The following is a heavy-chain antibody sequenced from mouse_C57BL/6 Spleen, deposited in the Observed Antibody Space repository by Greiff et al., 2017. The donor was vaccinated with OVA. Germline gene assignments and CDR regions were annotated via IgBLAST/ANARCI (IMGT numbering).Heavy chain of an antibody. CDR3: ARGGYANWDGGAY. Sequence: EVKLVESGGGLVKPGGSLKLSCAASGFTFSSYAMSWVRQTPEKRLEWVATISHGGSYTYYPDNVKGRFTISRDNAKNNLYLQMSHMKAEDTAVYYCARGGYANWDGGAYWGQGTLVTVSA. CDR1: GFTFSSYA. J-gene: IGHJ3*01. D-gene: IGHD4-1*01. V-gene: IGHV5-4*03. CDR2: ISHGGSYT.